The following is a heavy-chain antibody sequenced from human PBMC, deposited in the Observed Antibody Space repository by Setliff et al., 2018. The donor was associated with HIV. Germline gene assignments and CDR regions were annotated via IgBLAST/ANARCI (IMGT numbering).Heavy chain of an antibody. CDR2: VYISGST. Sequence: PSETLSLTCTVSGGSMRGYYWSWIRQPAGKGLEWIGRVYISGSTNYNPSLESRVTMSLDNSKNQFSLKLSSVTAADTAVYYCARDRGTITMTVFDLLGRGTLVTVSS. CDR1: GGSMRGYY. D-gene: IGHD3-22*01. V-gene: IGHV4-4*07. J-gene: IGHJ2*01. CDR3: ARDRGTITMTVFDL.